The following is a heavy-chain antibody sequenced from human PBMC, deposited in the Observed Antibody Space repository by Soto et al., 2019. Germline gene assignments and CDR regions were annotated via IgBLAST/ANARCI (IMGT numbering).Heavy chain of an antibody. D-gene: IGHD1-26*01. Sequence: GGSLRLSCAASGFTFSTYIMNRVRQAPGKGLEWVSDISGSSGTIYYADSVKGRFTISRDNAKNSLYLQMNSLRDEDTAVYYCVRGATHRPWFDPWGQGTPDPVSS. CDR2: ISGSSGTI. J-gene: IGHJ5*02. CDR3: VRGATHRPWFDP. CDR1: GFTFSTYI. V-gene: IGHV3-48*02.